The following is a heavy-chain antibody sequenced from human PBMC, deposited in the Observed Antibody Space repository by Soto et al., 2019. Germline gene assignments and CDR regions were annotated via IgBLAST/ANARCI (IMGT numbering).Heavy chain of an antibody. J-gene: IGHJ6*02. D-gene: IGHD3-16*01. CDR3: ARSGPKRGVGDAYYYYGIDV. CDR1: GGSISSGGYY. Sequence: QVQLQESGPGLVKPSQTLSLTCTVSGGSISSGGYYWSWIRQHPGKGLEWIGYIYYSGSTYYNPSLKSRVTIPVDTSKNQFSLNQSSVTAADTAVYYCARSGPKRGVGDAYYYYGIDVWGQGNTVTVSS. V-gene: IGHV4-31*03. CDR2: IYYSGST.